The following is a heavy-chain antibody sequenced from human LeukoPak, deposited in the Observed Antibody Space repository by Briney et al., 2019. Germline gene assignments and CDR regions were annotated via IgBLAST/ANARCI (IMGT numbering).Heavy chain of an antibody. Sequence: PGGSLRLSCAASGFTFSSYAMSWARQAPGKGLEWVSVIYSGGSTYYADSVKGRFTISRDNSKNTLYLQMNSLRAEDTAVYYCARIYGDYPSNRDSWGQGTLVTVSS. CDR3: ARIYGDYPSNRDS. J-gene: IGHJ4*02. D-gene: IGHD4-17*01. CDR1: GFTFSSYA. V-gene: IGHV3-53*01. CDR2: IYSGGST.